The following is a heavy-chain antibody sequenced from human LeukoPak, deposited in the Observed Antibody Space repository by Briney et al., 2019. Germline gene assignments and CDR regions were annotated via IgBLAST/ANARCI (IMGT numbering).Heavy chain of an antibody. V-gene: IGHV4-61*02. CDR1: GGSVTNGPNY. Sequence: PSETLSLTCSVSGGSVTNGPNYWNWIRRPAGKGLEWIGRIQTSGRVNYNPSLKSRVTVYLDTPKNLVSLQLTSVTAADTAVYYCARDRGNGDYGDYFDSWGQGTQVTVPS. CDR2: IQTSGRV. CDR3: ARDRGNGDYGDYFDS. D-gene: IGHD4-17*01. J-gene: IGHJ4*02.